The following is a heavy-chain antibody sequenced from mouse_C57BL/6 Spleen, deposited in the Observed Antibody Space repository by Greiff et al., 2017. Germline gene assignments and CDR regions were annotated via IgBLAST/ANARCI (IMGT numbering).Heavy chain of an antibody. CDR2: ISGGGGNT. V-gene: IGHV5-9*01. CDR3: ARQGSSYRYFDV. J-gene: IGHJ1*03. D-gene: IGHD1-1*01. CDR1: GFTFSSYT. Sequence: EVKLVESGGGLVKPGGSLKLSCAASGFTFSSYTMSWVRQTPEKRLEWVATISGGGGNTYYPDSVKGRFTISRDNAKNTLYLQMSSLRSEDTALYYCARQGSSYRYFDVWGTGTTVTVSS.